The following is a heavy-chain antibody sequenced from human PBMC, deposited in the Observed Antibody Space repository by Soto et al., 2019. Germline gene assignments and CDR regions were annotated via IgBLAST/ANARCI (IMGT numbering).Heavy chain of an antibody. CDR3: EVGHSSSDAFDI. J-gene: IGHJ3*02. CDR2: ISSSGSTI. Sequence: EVQLVESGGGLVQPGGSLRLSCAASGFTFSSYEMNWVRQAPGKGLEWVSYISSSGSTIYYADSVKGRFTISRDNAKNSLYLQMNSLRAEDTAVYYCEVGHSSSDAFDIWGQGTMVTVSS. V-gene: IGHV3-48*03. CDR1: GFTFSSYE. D-gene: IGHD6-6*01.